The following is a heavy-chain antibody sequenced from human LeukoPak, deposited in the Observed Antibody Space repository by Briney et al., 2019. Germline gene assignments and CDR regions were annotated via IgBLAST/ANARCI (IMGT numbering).Heavy chain of an antibody. CDR2: IYHSGST. D-gene: IGHD3-9*01. CDR3: ARDPYDILTGYWLKAFDI. Sequence: SGTLSLTCAVSGGSISSSNWWSWVRQPPGKGLEWIGEIYHSGSTNYNPSLKSRVTISVDKSKNQFSLKLSSVTAADTAVYYCARDPYDILTGYWLKAFDIWGQGTMVTVSS. V-gene: IGHV4-4*02. J-gene: IGHJ3*02. CDR1: GGSISSSNW.